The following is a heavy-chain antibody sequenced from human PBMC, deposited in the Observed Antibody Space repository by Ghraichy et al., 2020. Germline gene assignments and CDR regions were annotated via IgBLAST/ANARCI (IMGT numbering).Heavy chain of an antibody. CDR1: GYTFTSYD. V-gene: IGHV1-8*01. CDR3: ARAKRRFWSGYHYYYYYMDV. J-gene: IGHJ6*03. Sequence: SVKVSCKASGYTFTSYDINWVRQATGQGLEWMGWMNPNSGNTGYAQKFQGRVTMTRNTSISTAYMELSSLRSEDTAVYYCARAKRRFWSGYHYYYYYMDVWGKGTTVTVSS. D-gene: IGHD3-3*01. CDR2: MNPNSGNT.